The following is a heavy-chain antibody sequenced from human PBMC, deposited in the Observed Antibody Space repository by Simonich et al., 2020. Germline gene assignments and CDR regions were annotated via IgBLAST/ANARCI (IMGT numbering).Heavy chain of an antibody. J-gene: IGHJ3*02. Sequence: EVQLVESGGGLVKPGGSLRLSCAASGFTFSSYSMNWFRQAPGRGLEWVSYSSSRSSYIYYADSVKGRFTISRDNAKNSLYLQMNSLRAEDTAVYYCAREQARGGAFDIWGQGTMVTVSS. CDR2: SSSRSSYI. CDR3: AREQARGGAFDI. D-gene: IGHD3-16*01. V-gene: IGHV3-21*01. CDR1: GFTFSSYS.